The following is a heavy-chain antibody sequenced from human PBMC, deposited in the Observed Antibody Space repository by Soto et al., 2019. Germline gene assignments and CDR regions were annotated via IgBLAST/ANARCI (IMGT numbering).Heavy chain of an antibody. V-gene: IGHV3-33*01. D-gene: IGHD4-17*01. CDR1: GFTFNNYG. J-gene: IGHJ5*02. CDR2: IWFDGSNT. CDR3: ARDSDYGSNSGWLDP. Sequence: GGSLRLSCAASGFTFNNYGMHWVRQAPGKGLEWVAAIWFDGSNTHYADSVKGRFTVSRDNSKNTLDLQMNSLRGEATAVYYCARDSDYGSNSGWLDPWGQGTLVTVSS.